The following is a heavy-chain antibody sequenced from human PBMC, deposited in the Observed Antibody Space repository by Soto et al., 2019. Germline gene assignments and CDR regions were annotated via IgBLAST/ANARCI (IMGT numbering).Heavy chain of an antibody. D-gene: IGHD1-7*01. Sequence: VQLVESGGGVVQPGRSLRLSCAASGFTFSSYGMHWVRQAPGKGLEWVAVIWYDGSNKYYADSVKGRFTISRDNSKNTLYLQMNSLRAEDTAVYYCARDPGTISYYYYMDVWGKGTTVTVSS. CDR2: IWYDGSNK. V-gene: IGHV3-33*01. CDR3: ARDPGTISYYYYMDV. CDR1: GFTFSSYG. J-gene: IGHJ6*03.